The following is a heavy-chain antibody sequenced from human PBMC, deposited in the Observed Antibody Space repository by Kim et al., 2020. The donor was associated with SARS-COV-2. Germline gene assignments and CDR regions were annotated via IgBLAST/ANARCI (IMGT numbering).Heavy chain of an antibody. V-gene: IGHV1-2*02. CDR1: GYTFTNYY. CDR3: ARDRFDDYWSAYYVGTFYFDY. D-gene: IGHD3-3*01. CDR2: INPNSGGT. J-gene: IGHJ4*02. Sequence: ASVKVSCKSSGYTFTNYYIHWVRQAPGQGLEWMRWINPNSGGTNYAQDFQGRVTMTRDTSATTTYMELGSLRSDDTAVYYCARDRFDDYWSAYYVGTFYFDYWGQGTLVTVSS.